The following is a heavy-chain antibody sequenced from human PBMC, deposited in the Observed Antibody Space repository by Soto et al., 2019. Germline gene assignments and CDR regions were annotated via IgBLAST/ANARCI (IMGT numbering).Heavy chain of an antibody. CDR3: ARDLRYFDWLFQCRNDAFDI. CDR1: GFNNSSYW. Sequence: ERSLRLSCAASGFNNSSYWMSWVRQASGKDTERVVNIKQDGSEKYYVDSGKGRFTISRDNGKISLCLQRNSLRAEDTAVYYCARDLRYFDWLFQCRNDAFDIWGQGTMVAVSS. D-gene: IGHD3-9*01. J-gene: IGHJ3*02. V-gene: IGHV3-7*01. CDR2: IKQDGSEK.